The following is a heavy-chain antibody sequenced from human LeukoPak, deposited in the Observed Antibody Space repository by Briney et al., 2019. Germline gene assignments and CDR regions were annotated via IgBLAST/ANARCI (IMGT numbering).Heavy chain of an antibody. Sequence: GGSLRLSCAASGFTFSSYWMSWVRQAPGKGLEWVANIKQAGSEKYYVDSVKGRFTISRDNAKNSLYLQMNSLRAEDTAVYYCARLVTMIVINYFDYWGQGTLVTVSS. CDR1: GFTFSSYW. D-gene: IGHD3-22*01. CDR2: IKQAGSEK. CDR3: ARLVTMIVINYFDY. V-gene: IGHV3-7*04. J-gene: IGHJ4*02.